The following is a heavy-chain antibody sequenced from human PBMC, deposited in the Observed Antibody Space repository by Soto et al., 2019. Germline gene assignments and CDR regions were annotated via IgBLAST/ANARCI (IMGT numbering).Heavy chain of an antibody. J-gene: IGHJ6*01. CDR1: GFTFSSYG. V-gene: IGHV3-30*18. CDR3: AKDRPKADYDVLSGYYTGIFGTSGGSYYYYGMDV. CDR2: ISYDGSNK. Sequence: QVQLVESGGGVVQPGRSLRLSCAASGFTFSSYGMHWVRQAPGKGLEWVAVISYDGSNKYYADSVKGRFTISRDNSKITLYPGSNSLRSGDTSVYYCAKDRPKADYDVLSGYYTGIFGTSGGSYYYYGMDVWGQGTKATVS. D-gene: IGHD3-3*01.